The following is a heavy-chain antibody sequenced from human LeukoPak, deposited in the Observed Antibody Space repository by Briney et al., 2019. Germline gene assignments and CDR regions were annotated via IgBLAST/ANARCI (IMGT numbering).Heavy chain of an antibody. J-gene: IGHJ4*02. CDR2: ISYDGSNK. CDR3: AKAQGIAAVFDY. V-gene: IGHV3-30*18. Sequence: GGSLRLSCAASGFTFSSYGMHWVRQAPGKGLEWVAVISYDGSNKYYADSVKGRFTISRDNSKNTLYLQMNSLRAEDTAVYYCAKAQGIAAVFDYWGQGTLVTVSS. D-gene: IGHD6-13*01. CDR1: GFTFSSYG.